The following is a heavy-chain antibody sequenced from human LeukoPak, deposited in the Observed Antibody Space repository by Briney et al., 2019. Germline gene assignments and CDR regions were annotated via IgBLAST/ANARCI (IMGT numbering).Heavy chain of an antibody. CDR2: IIPIFGTA. CDR1: GGTFSSYA. Sequence: SVKVSCKASGGTFSSYAISWVRQAPGQGLEWMGGIIPIFGTANYAQKFQGRVTITTDESTSTAYMELSSLRSEDTAVYYCGRDRFPYYYDSSGYFDYWGQGTLVTVSS. J-gene: IGHJ4*02. D-gene: IGHD3-22*01. V-gene: IGHV1-69*05. CDR3: GRDRFPYYYDSSGYFDY.